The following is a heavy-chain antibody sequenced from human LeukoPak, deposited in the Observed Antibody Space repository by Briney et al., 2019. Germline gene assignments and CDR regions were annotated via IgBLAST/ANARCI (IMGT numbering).Heavy chain of an antibody. CDR2: IRQDGSEK. D-gene: IGHD5/OR15-5a*01. Sequence: GGSLRLSCAASGFIFRSHTMNWVRQAPGKGLEWVSNIRQDGSEKYYVDSVKGRFTISRDNAKNSLFLHMNSLRAEDTAVYYCARFYASDAFDIWGQGTMVSVSS. J-gene: IGHJ3*02. V-gene: IGHV3-7*04. CDR1: GFIFRSHT. CDR3: ARFYASDAFDI.